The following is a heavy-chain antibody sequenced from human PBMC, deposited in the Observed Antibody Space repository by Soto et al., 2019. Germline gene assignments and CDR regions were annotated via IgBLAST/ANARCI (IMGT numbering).Heavy chain of an antibody. CDR3: AQRLRDYGLGRERSNYFDP. V-gene: IGHV2-5*02. CDR2: IYWADDK. J-gene: IGHJ5*02. CDR1: GFSLSTTGVG. D-gene: IGHD3-10*01. Sequence: QITLKESGPTLVRPTQTLTLTCTFSGFSLSTTGVGVGWIRQPPGKALEWLALIYWADDKRYSPSLKSRLTISKATSKNEVILTLTNMDPVDPATYCCAQRLRDYGLGRERSNYFDPWGPGTLVTVSS.